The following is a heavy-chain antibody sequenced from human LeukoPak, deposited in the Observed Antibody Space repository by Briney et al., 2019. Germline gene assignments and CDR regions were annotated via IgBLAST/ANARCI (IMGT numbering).Heavy chain of an antibody. Sequence: GGSLRLSCAASGFNFNNAWMNWVRQAPGKGLEWVGRIKSKSDGGTTDNAAPVKGRFTISKDDSKNTLYLQMNSLKTEGTGIYYCTTGTLTSDYWGQGTLVTVSS. D-gene: IGHD4-17*01. V-gene: IGHV3-15*01. CDR1: GFNFNNAW. CDR2: IKSKSDGGTT. J-gene: IGHJ4*02. CDR3: TTGTLTSDY.